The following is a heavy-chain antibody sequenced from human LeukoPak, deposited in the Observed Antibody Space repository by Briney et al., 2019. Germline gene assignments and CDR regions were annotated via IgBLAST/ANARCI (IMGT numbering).Heavy chain of an antibody. CDR2: MYPGDSDT. D-gene: IGHD6-13*01. CDR3: ARYSSTWGAFVDY. J-gene: IGHJ4*02. CDR1: GYIFSDYW. Sequence: GESLKISCKGSGYIFSDYWINWVRQMPGKGIEWMVIMYPGDSDTRYNPSFQGQVTISADKSISTAYLQWSSLKASDTAMYYCARYSSTWGAFVDYWGQGTLVTVSS. V-gene: IGHV5-51*01.